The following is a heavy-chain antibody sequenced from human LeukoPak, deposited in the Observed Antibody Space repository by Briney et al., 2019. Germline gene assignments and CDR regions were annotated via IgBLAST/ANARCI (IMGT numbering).Heavy chain of an antibody. J-gene: IGHJ3*02. CDR2: IDTDESKS. Sequence: GGSLRLSCAASGFSSSLYWMHWVRQAPGKGLVWVSRIDTDESKSDYADSVKGRFTISRDNAKNTVYLQMNSLRAEDTAVYYCAKSTMIVVVPEAFDIWGQGTMVTVSS. V-gene: IGHV3-74*01. D-gene: IGHD3-22*01. CDR3: AKSTMIVVVPEAFDI. CDR1: GFSSSLYW.